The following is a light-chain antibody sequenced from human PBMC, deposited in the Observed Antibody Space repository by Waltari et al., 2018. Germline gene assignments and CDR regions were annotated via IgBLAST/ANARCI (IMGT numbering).Light chain of an antibody. CDR1: SRDVSAYNS. CDR3: CSYAGSYTWV. J-gene: IGLJ3*02. V-gene: IGLV2-11*01. Sequence: QSALTQPRSVSGSPGQSVTIPCTGTSRDVSAYNSVSCDQQHPGKAPKLMIYDVIKRPSGVPDRFSGSNSGNPAYLTISGLQAEDEADYCCCSYAGSYTWVFGGGTQLTVL. CDR2: DVI.